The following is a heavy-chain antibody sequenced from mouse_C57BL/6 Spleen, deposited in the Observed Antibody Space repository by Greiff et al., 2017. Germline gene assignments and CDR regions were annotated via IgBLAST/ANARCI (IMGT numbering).Heavy chain of an antibody. D-gene: IGHD4-1*01. CDR3: ARWEEGFAY. Sequence: VQLQQPGAELVKPGASVKMSCKASGYTFTSYWITWVKQRPGQGLEWIGDIYPGSGSTNYNEKFKSKATLTVVTSSSTAYMQLSSLTSEDSAVYYCARWEEGFAYWGQGTLVTVSA. CDR2: IYPGSGST. J-gene: IGHJ3*01. V-gene: IGHV1-55*01. CDR1: GYTFTSYW.